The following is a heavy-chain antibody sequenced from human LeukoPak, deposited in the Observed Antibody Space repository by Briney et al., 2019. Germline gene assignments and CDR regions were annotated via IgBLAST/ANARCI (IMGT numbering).Heavy chain of an antibody. J-gene: IGHJ6*02. V-gene: IGHV3-21*01. D-gene: IGHD3-22*01. CDR1: GFTFSSYG. Sequence: GGSLRLSCAASGFTFSSYGMNWVRQAPGKGLEWVSSISSSSSYIYYADSVKGRFTISRDNAKNSLYLQMNSLRAEDTAVYYCARDVEDDSSGHNYYYGMDVWGQGTTVTVSS. CDR2: ISSSSSYI. CDR3: ARDVEDDSSGHNYYYGMDV.